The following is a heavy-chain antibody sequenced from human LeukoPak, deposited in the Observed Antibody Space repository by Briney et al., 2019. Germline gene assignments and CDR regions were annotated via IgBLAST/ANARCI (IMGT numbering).Heavy chain of an antibody. V-gene: IGHV3-48*01. CDR2: ISSSGSAI. Sequence: GGSLRLSCAASGFPLSSNSINWGRQAPGQGLEWDSYISSSGSAIYYVDSVKGRFTVSRDNAKNSLFLQMNSPRAADTAVYYCVRVTGSYFDYWGQGALVTVSS. J-gene: IGHJ4*02. D-gene: IGHD2-15*01. CDR1: GFPLSSNS. CDR3: VRVTGSYFDY.